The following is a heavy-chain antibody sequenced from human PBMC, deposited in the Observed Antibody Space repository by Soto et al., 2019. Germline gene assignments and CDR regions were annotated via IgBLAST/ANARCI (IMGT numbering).Heavy chain of an antibody. CDR1: GFTFDDYA. J-gene: IGHJ6*03. Sequence: EVQLVESGGGLVQPGRSLRLSCAASGFTFDDYAMHWVRQAPGKGLEWVSGISWNSGSIGYADSVKGRFTISRDNAKNSLYLQMNSLRAEDTALYYCAKDMEGYYYYYYMDVWGKGTTVTVSS. CDR3: AKDMEGYYYYYYMDV. D-gene: IGHD3-3*01. V-gene: IGHV3-9*01. CDR2: ISWNSGSI.